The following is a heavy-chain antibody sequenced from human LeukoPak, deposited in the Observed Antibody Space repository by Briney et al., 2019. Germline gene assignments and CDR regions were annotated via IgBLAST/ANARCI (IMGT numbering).Heavy chain of an antibody. V-gene: IGHV3-21*01. Sequence: GGSLRLSCAASGFTFSSYSMNWVRQAPGKGLEWVSSISSSSSYIYYADSVKGRFTISRDNAKNSLYLQMNSLRAEDTAVYYCARGTPTSRSYYADYWGQGTLVTVSS. CDR3: ARGTPTSRSYYADY. CDR2: ISSSSSYI. J-gene: IGHJ4*02. CDR1: GFTFSSYS. D-gene: IGHD1-26*01.